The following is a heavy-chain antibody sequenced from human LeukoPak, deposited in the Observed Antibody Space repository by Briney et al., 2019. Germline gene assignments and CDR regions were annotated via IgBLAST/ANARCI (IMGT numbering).Heavy chain of an antibody. D-gene: IGHD2-15*01. CDR2: IIPIFGTA. CDR1: GGTFSSYA. CDR3: ARGAFGYCSGGSCYRQFDY. Sequence: SVKVSCKASGGTFSSYAISWVRQAPGQGLERMGGIIPIFGTANYAQKFQGRVTITADESTSTAYMELSSLRSEDTAVYYCARGAFGYCSGGSCYRQFDYWGQGTLVTVSS. V-gene: IGHV1-69*13. J-gene: IGHJ4*02.